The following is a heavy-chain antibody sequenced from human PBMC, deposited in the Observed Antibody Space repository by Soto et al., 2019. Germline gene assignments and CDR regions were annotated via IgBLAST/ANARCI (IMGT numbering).Heavy chain of an antibody. D-gene: IGHD3-3*01. CDR1: GFTFSSYA. V-gene: IGHV3-30-3*01. CDR2: ISYDGSNK. Sequence: QVQLVESGGGVVQPGRSLRLSCAASGFTFSSYAMHWVRQAPGKGLEWVAVISYDGSNKYYADSVKGRFTISRDNSKNTLYLQMNSLRAEDTAVYYCARDYRFWTLYYGMDVWGQGTTVTVSS. J-gene: IGHJ6*02. CDR3: ARDYRFWTLYYGMDV.